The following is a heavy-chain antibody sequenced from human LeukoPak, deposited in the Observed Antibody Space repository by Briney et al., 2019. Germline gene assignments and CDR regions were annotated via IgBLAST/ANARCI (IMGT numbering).Heavy chain of an antibody. CDR3: AKDNAYYFEY. CDR1: GFTFSNYV. J-gene: IGHJ4*02. CDR2: IWYDGSNK. Sequence: PGRSLRLSCAASGFTFSNYVMHWVRQAPGKGLEWVAVIWYDGSNKYYADSVKDRFTISRDKSKNTLYLQMNSLRAEDTAVYYCAKDNAYYFEYWGQRTLVTVSS. V-gene: IGHV3-33*03.